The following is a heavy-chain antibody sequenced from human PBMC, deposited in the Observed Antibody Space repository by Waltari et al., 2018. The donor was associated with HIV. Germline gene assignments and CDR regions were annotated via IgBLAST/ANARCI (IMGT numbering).Heavy chain of an antibody. Sequence: EVQRVQSGAEVRKSGESLKISCKASGYTFTNYWIAWVRQMSGEGLEWMGIIYPFDSDTRYNPSFEGQITIAADKSLATAYLEWSNLNASDAAIYYCARLFYYDTTGYINNAFDIWGQGTVVTVS. D-gene: IGHD3-22*01. CDR3: ARLFYYDTTGYINNAFDI. CDR2: IYPFDSDT. J-gene: IGHJ3*02. CDR1: GYTFTNYW. V-gene: IGHV5-51*03.